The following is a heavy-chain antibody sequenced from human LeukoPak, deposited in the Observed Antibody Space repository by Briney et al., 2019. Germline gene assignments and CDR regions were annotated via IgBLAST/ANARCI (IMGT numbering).Heavy chain of an antibody. Sequence: SETLSLTCTVSGGSISSYYWSWIRQPPGKGLEWIGYIYYSGSTNYNPSLKGRVTISVDTSKNQFSLKLSSVTAADTAVYYCASPSGSYFPYYYYYMDVWGNGTTVTISS. CDR2: IYYSGST. J-gene: IGHJ6*03. CDR3: ASPSGSYFPYYYYYMDV. CDR1: GGSISSYY. D-gene: IGHD1-26*01. V-gene: IGHV4-59*01.